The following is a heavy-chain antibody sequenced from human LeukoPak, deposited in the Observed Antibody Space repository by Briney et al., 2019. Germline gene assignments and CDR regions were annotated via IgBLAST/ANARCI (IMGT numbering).Heavy chain of an antibody. V-gene: IGHV1-24*01. J-gene: IGHJ4*02. CDR2: FDPEDGET. D-gene: IGHD3-10*01. CDR3: ATVLWFGSYYFDY. CDR1: GYTLTELP. Sequence: ASVKVSCKVSGYTLTELPMHWVRQAPGKGLEWMGGFDPEDGETIYAQKFQGRVTMTEDTSTDTAYMELSSLRSEDTAVYYCATVLWFGSYYFDYWGQGTLVTVSS.